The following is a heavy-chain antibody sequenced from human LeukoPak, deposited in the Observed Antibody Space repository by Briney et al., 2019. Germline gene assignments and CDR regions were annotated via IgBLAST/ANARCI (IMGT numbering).Heavy chain of an antibody. CDR2: ISVSGGST. Sequence: PGGSLRLSCTASGFTFSRYAMTWVRQAPGKGLEWVSAISVSGGSTYYADSVKGHFTISRDNSKNTLYLQMNSLGAEDTAVYYCATDRDNFSSGFDYWGQGTLVTVSS. CDR3: ATDRDNFSSGFDY. D-gene: IGHD3-3*01. J-gene: IGHJ4*02. CDR1: GFTFSRYA. V-gene: IGHV3-23*01.